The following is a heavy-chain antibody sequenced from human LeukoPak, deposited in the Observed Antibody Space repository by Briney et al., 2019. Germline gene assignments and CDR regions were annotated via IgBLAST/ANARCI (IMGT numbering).Heavy chain of an antibody. D-gene: IGHD3-10*01. J-gene: IGHJ4*02. CDR2: INPNSGGT. CDR3: ARYYYGSGTNLGFDY. V-gene: IGHV1-2*02. CDR1: GYTFTGYY. Sequence: GASVKVSCKASGYTFTGYYMHWVRQAPGQGLEWMGWINPNSGGTNYAQKFQGRVTMTRDTSISTAYMELSRLRSDDTAVYYCARYYYGSGTNLGFDYWGQGTLVTVSS.